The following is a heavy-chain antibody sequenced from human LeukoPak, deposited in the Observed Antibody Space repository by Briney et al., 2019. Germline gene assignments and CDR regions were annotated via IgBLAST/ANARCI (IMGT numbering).Heavy chain of an antibody. CDR1: GYTFTSYA. CDR2: INAGNGNT. D-gene: IGHD1-20*01. Sequence: VASVKVSCKASGYTFTSYAMHWVRQAPGQRLEWMGWINAGNGNTKYSQKFQGRVTITRDTSASSAYMKLSSLRSEDTAVYYCAREGITGTTWVYWGQGTLVTVSS. J-gene: IGHJ4*02. CDR3: AREGITGTTWVY. V-gene: IGHV1-3*01.